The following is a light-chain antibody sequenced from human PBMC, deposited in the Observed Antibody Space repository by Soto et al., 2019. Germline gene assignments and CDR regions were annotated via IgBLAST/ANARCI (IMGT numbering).Light chain of an antibody. V-gene: IGLV1-47*01. CDR3: AAWDDSLSGSYV. CDR2: RNN. CDR1: SSKIRSNY. J-gene: IGLJ1*01. Sequence: QSVLTQPPSASGTPGQRVTISCSGSSSKIRSNYVYWYQQLPGTAPKLLMYRNNKRPSGVPDRFSGSKSGTSASLAISVLRSEDEADYYCAAWDDSLSGSYVFGTGTKVTVL.